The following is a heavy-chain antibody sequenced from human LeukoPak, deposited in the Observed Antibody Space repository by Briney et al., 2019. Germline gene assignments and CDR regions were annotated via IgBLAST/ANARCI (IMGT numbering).Heavy chain of an antibody. J-gene: IGHJ6*03. Sequence: ASVKVSCKASGYTFTSYGISWVRQAPGQGLEWMGWISAYNGNTNYAQKFQGRVTMTRDTSISTAYMELSRLRSDDTAVYYCARGPDYYYYMDVWDKGTTVTVSS. CDR3: ARGPDYYYYMDV. CDR2: ISAYNGNT. CDR1: GYTFTSYG. V-gene: IGHV1-18*01.